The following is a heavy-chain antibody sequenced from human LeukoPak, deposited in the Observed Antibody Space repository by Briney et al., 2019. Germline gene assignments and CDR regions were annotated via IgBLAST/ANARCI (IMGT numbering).Heavy chain of an antibody. J-gene: IGHJ4*02. CDR1: GFTFDDYG. CDR3: AANVGVELDISFDY. V-gene: IGHV3-20*04. D-gene: IGHD1-7*01. Sequence: GGSLRLSCAASGFTFDDYGMSWVRQAPGKGLEWVSGINWNGGSTGYADSVKGRFTISRDNAKNSLYLQMNSLRAEDTALYYCAANVGVELDISFDYWGQGTLVPVSS. CDR2: INWNGGST.